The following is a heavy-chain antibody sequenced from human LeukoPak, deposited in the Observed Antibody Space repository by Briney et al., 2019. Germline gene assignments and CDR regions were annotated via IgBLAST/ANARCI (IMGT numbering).Heavy chain of an antibody. CDR1: GYTFTSYA. D-gene: IGHD3-10*01. J-gene: IGHJ4*02. V-gene: IGHV1-3*01. CDR3: ARANTMVRGVIPYFDY. Sequence: ASVKVSCKASGYTFTSYAMYWVRQAPGQRLEWMGWINAGNGNTKYSQKFQGRVTITRDTSASTAYMELSSLRSEDTAVYYCARANTMVRGVIPYFDYWGQGTLVTVSS. CDR2: INAGNGNT.